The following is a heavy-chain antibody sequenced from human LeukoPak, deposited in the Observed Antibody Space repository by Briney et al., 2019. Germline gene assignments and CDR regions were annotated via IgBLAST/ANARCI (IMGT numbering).Heavy chain of an antibody. D-gene: IGHD3-16*01. Sequence: SETLSLTCAVYGGSFSGYYWSWIRQPPGKGLEWIGEINHSGSTNYNPSLKSRVTISVDTSKNQFSLKLSSVTAADTAVYYCARRELRLGEDYLPPDYWGQGTLVTVSS. CDR2: INHSGST. J-gene: IGHJ4*02. CDR1: GGSFSGYY. V-gene: IGHV4-34*01. CDR3: ARRELRLGEDYLPPDY.